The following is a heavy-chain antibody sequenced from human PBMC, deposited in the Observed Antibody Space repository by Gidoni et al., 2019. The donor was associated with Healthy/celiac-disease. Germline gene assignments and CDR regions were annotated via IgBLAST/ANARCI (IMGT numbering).Heavy chain of an antibody. CDR1: GCSISSSSYY. CDR2: IYYSGST. Sequence: QLQLQESGPGLVKPSETLSLTCTVSGCSISSSSYYWGCIRQPPGKGREWIGSIYYSGSTYYNPSLKSRVTISVDTSKNQLSLKLSSVTAADTAVYYCAREVGVWTASDYWGQGTLVTVSS. V-gene: IGHV4-39*07. D-gene: IGHD2-15*01. J-gene: IGHJ4*02. CDR3: AREVGVWTASDY.